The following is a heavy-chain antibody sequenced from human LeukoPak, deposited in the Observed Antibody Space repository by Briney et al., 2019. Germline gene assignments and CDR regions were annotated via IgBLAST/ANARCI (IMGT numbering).Heavy chain of an antibody. CDR1: GYSFTTYW. J-gene: IGHJ3*01. CDR3: ARGVWGKNYVFDF. V-gene: IGHV5-51*01. D-gene: IGHD3-16*01. CDR2: IYPGDSDT. Sequence: GESLQISCKGSGYSFTTYWIGWVRQMPGKGLEWMGIIYPGDSDTRYGPSFQGQVTISADKSISTAYLQWSSLKASDTAMYYCARGVWGKNYVFDFWGQGTMVTVSS.